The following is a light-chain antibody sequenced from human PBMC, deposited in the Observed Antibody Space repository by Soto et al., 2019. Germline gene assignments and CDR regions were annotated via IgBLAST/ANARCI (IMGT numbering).Light chain of an antibody. CDR2: GNS. Sequence: QSVLTQPPSVSGAPGQRVTISCTGSSSNIGAGYDVHWYQQLPGTAPKLLIYGNSNRPSGVPDRFSGSKSGTSASLAITGLQAEDEADDYCQPSDSSLSGVVFGGGTKLTVL. CDR1: SSNIGAGYD. CDR3: QPSDSSLSGVV. V-gene: IGLV1-40*01. J-gene: IGLJ2*01.